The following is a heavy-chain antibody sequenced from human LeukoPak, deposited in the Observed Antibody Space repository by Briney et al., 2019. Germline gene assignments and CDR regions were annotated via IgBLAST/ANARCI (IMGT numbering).Heavy chain of an antibody. CDR2: INPSGGST. Sequence: ASVKVSCKASGYTFTSYYMHWVRQAPGQGLEWMGIINPSGGSTSYAQKFQGRVTMTRDTSTSTAYMELRSLRSDDTAVYYCARGREGYEAFDIWGQGTTVTVSS. CDR3: ARGREGYEAFDI. CDR1: GYTFTSYY. J-gene: IGHJ3*02. D-gene: IGHD5-24*01. V-gene: IGHV1-46*01.